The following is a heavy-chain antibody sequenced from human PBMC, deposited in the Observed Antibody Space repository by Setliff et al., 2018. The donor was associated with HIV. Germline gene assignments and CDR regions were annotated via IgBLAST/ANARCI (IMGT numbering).Heavy chain of an antibody. D-gene: IGHD3-3*01. Sequence: GGSLRLSCGAAGFTFSEIEANWVRQAPWKGLEWVSYITSSGDAMYYADSVKGRFTISRDDAKNSLYLQMNSLNTEDTAMYYCTRDSGTESGSPWWYFALWGRGTLVTVSS. CDR1: GFTFSEIE. J-gene: IGHJ2*01. V-gene: IGHV3-48*01. CDR2: ITSSGDAM. CDR3: TRDSGTESGSPWWYFAL.